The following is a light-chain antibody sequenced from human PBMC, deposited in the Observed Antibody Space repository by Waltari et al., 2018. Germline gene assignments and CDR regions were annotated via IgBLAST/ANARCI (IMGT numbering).Light chain of an antibody. J-gene: IGLJ2*01. CDR2: RND. CDR1: YSNIGNNI. CDR3: ASWDDSLNGHWV. Sequence: QSVLTQPPSASGTPGQRVTISCSGTYSNIGNNIVNWYQQLPGKAPKLLIYRNDRRPSGVPVRFSGSKSGSSASLDIDGLHSEDGADYYCASWDDSLNGHWVFGGGTKVTVL. V-gene: IGLV1-44*01.